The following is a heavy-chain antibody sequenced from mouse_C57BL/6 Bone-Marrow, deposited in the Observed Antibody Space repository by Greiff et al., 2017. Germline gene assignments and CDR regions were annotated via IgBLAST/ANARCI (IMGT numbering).Heavy chain of an antibody. CDR3: ARPPYDYYAMDY. Sequence: QVHVKQPGAELVKPGASVKLSCKASGYTFTSYWMHWVKQRPGQGLEWIGMIHPNSGSTNYNEKFKSKATLTVDKSSSTAYMQLSSLTSEDSAVYYCARPPYDYYAMDYWGQGTSVTVSS. V-gene: IGHV1-64*01. J-gene: IGHJ4*01. CDR2: IHPNSGST. CDR1: GYTFTSYW.